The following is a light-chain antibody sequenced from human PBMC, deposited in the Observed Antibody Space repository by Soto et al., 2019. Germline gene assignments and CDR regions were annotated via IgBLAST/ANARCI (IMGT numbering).Light chain of an antibody. CDR2: DVS. Sequence: QSVLPQPASVSGSPGGSIPISCTGTSSDVGGYNYVSWYQQHPGKAPKLMIYDVSNRPSGVSNRFSGSKSGNTASLTISGLQAEDEADYYCSSYTSSSTLVFGTGTKVTVL. V-gene: IGLV2-14*01. J-gene: IGLJ1*01. CDR1: SSDVGGYNY. CDR3: SSYTSSSTLV.